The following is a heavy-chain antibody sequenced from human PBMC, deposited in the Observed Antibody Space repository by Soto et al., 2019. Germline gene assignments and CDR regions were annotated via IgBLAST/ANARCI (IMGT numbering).Heavy chain of an antibody. CDR3: ARDFSDSYSSSYYYYGMDV. CDR2: ISTSSSHI. J-gene: IGHJ6*02. CDR1: GFSFGSYT. D-gene: IGHD2-15*01. Sequence: EVQLVESGGGLVKPGGSLRLSCAASGFSFGSYTMNWVRQAPGKGLEWVSSISTSSSHIYYADSVKGRFTISRDNAKNSLYLQMNSPRAEDTAVYYCARDFSDSYSSSYYYYGMDVWGQGTTVTVSS. V-gene: IGHV3-21*01.